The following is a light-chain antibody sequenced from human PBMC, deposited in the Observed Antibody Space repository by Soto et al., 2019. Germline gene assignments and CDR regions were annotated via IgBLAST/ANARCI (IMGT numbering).Light chain of an antibody. V-gene: IGKV1-6*01. CDR1: QGITRD. Sequence: AIQMTQSASSLSSSVGDRVTITCRASQGITRDLGWYQQKPGKAPKLLIYAASSLQSGVPSRFSGSGSGTDFTLTISSLQPEDFATYYCLQDYNYPYTFGQGTKLEIK. J-gene: IGKJ2*01. CDR3: LQDYNYPYT. CDR2: AAS.